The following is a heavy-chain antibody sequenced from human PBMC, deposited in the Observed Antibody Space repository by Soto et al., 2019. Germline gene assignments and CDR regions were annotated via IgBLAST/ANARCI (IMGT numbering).Heavy chain of an antibody. J-gene: IGHJ5*02. V-gene: IGHV4-34*01. CDR3: ARGPQSSYCGGDCNWFDP. CDR1: GGSFSGYY. D-gene: IGHD2-21*02. CDR2: INHSGST. Sequence: SETLSLTCAVYGGSFSGYYWSWIRQPPGKGLEWIGEINHSGSTNYNPSLKSRVTISVDTSKNQFSLKLISVTPADTAVYYCARGPQSSYCGGDCNWFDPWGQGTLGTVSS.